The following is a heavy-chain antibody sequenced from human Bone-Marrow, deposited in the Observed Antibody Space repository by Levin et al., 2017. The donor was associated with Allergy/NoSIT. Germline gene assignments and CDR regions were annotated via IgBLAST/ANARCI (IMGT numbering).Heavy chain of an antibody. Sequence: SETLSLTGKGEGGERRRRREEGGGKGEGPGKGLEWIGSIYYSGSSSSFPSLPRRVTISVDTSKNQFSLKLSSVTAADTAVYYCASGMRITMVRGVSRDYYYGMHGWGQGTTVTVSS. CDR1: GGERRRRREE. CDR2: IYYSGSS. CDR3: ASGMRITMVRGVSRDYYYGMHG. D-gene: IGHD3-10*01. V-gene: IGHV4-39*01. J-gene: IGHJ6*02.